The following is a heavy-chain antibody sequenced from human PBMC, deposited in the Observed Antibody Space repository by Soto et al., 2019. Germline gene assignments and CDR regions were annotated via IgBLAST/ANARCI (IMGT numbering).Heavy chain of an antibody. CDR2: ISYDGSNK. Sequence: GGSLRLSCAPSAFTYSSYGMPWVRQAPDKGLEGVAAISYDGSNKDYADSVRGRFTISGDNSKNTLYLQMDSLRAEDTAVYYCAKGDLAYFGGDCLPYDGMDVWGQGTTVTVSS. J-gene: IGHJ6*02. D-gene: IGHD2-21*02. V-gene: IGHV3-30*18. CDR3: AKGDLAYFGGDCLPYDGMDV. CDR1: AFTYSSYG.